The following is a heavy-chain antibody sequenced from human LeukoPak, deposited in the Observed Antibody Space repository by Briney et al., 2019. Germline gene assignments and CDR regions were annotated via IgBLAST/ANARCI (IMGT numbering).Heavy chain of an antibody. Sequence: GASVKVSCKASGYTFTSYDINWVQQATGQGLEWMGWMNPNSGNTGYAQKFQGRVTMTRNTSISTAYMELSSLRSEDTAVYYCARGQTGYYYYAMDVWGQGATVTVSS. V-gene: IGHV1-8*01. CDR2: MNPNSGNT. J-gene: IGHJ6*02. CDR1: GYTFTSYD. CDR3: ARGQTGYYYYAMDV.